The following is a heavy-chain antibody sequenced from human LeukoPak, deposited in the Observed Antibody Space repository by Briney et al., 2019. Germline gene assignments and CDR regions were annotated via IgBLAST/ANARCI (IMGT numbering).Heavy chain of an antibody. CDR1: GFTFGSFA. V-gene: IGHV3-21*01. D-gene: IGHD3-9*01. Sequence: PGRSLRLSCAASGFTFGSFALHWVRQAPGKGLEWVSSISSTSGYIYYADSVKGRFTISRDNAKNSLYLQMNSLRAKDTAVYYCARGVRYYDILTGNYPTYCYGMDVWGQGTTVTVSS. CDR2: ISSTSGYI. CDR3: ARGVRYYDILTGNYPTYCYGMDV. J-gene: IGHJ6*02.